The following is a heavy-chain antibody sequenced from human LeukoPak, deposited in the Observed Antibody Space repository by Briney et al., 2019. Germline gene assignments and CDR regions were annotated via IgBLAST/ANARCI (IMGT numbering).Heavy chain of an antibody. CDR2: ISGSGGST. CDR3: AKDPSHYDSSGYYYWAFDI. V-gene: IGHV3-23*01. CDR1: GFTFSSYA. D-gene: IGHD3-22*01. J-gene: IGHJ3*02. Sequence: AGGSLRLSCAASGFTFSSYAMSWVRQAPGKGLEWVSAISGSGGSTYYADSVKGRFTISRDNSKNTLDLQMNSLRAEDTAVYYCAKDPSHYDSSGYYYWAFDIWGQGTMVTVSS.